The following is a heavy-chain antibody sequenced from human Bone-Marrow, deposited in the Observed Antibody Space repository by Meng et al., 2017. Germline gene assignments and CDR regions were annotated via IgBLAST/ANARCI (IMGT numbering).Heavy chain of an antibody. J-gene: IGHJ5*02. CDR2: IKQDGSEK. CDR1: GFTFSSYW. D-gene: IGHD3-3*01. Sequence: GESLKISCAASGFTFSSYWMSWVRQAPGKGLEWVANIKQDGSEKYYVDSVKGRFTISRDNAKNSLYLQMNSLRAEETAVYYCARGSTHVCTYYDFWGGDYGPYKWFDPWGQGTLVTVSS. V-gene: IGHV3-7*01. CDR3: ARGSTHVCTYYDFWGGDYGPYKWFDP.